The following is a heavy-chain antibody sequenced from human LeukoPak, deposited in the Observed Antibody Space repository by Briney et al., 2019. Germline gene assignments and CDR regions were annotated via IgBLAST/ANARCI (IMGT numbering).Heavy chain of an antibody. CDR3: ARWVVNYYDSSGCQVYYGMDV. CDR1: GFTFSSYE. CDR2: ISSSGSTI. J-gene: IGHJ6*02. Sequence: GGSLRLSCAASGFTFSSYEMNWVRQAPGKGLEWVSYISSSGSTIYYADSVKGRFTISRDNAKNSLYLQMNSLRAEDTAVYYCARWVVNYYDSSGCQVYYGMDVWGQGTTVTVSS. D-gene: IGHD3-22*01. V-gene: IGHV3-48*03.